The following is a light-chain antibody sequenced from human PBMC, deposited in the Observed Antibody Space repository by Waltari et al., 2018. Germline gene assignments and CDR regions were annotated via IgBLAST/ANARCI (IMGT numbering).Light chain of an antibody. CDR2: EVT. V-gene: IGLV2-14*01. Sequence: QSALTQPASVSGSPGQSITISCTGTSDDIGNYRYVSWYQQHSGRAPKLILYEVTNRPSGVSDRFSGSKSGNTASLTISGLQTGDEADYYCAAYASANTLLFGGGTQLTVL. CDR1: SDDIGNYRY. CDR3: AAYASANTLL. J-gene: IGLJ2*01.